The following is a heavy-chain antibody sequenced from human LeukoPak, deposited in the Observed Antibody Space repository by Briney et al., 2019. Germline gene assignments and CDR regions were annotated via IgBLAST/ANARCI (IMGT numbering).Heavy chain of an antibody. CDR3: AKEGNYYDSSGYLDY. J-gene: IGHJ4*02. Sequence: TGGSLRLSCAASGFTFSSYGMHWVRQAPGKGLEWVAVISYDGSNKYYADSVKGRFTISRDNSKNTLYLQMNSLRAEDTAVYYCAKEGNYYDSSGYLDYWGQGTLVTVSS. D-gene: IGHD3-22*01. CDR2: ISYDGSNK. CDR1: GFTFSSYG. V-gene: IGHV3-30*18.